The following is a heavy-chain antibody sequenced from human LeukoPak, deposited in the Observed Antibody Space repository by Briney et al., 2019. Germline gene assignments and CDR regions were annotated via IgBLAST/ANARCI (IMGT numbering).Heavy chain of an antibody. V-gene: IGHV4-61*01. CDR3: ARDTSSWFRFDF. CDR1: GGSVISGSHY. Sequence: SEPLSFTCPVPGGSVISGSHYGTWIRQPPGKGLECIGYIYYSGSTNYHPSLKSRVPISVDTSKSQFSLKLSSVTAADTAVYYCARDTSSWFRFDFWGQGALVTVSS. CDR2: IYYSGST. J-gene: IGHJ4*02. D-gene: IGHD6-13*01.